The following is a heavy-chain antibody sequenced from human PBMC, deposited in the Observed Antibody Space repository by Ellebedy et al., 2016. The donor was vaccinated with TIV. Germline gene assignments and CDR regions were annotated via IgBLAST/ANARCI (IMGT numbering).Heavy chain of an antibody. J-gene: IGHJ4*02. V-gene: IGHV1-2*02. D-gene: IGHD3-22*01. Sequence: ASVKVSCXASGYTFTGYYMHWVRQAPGQGLEWMGWINPNSGGTNYAQKFQGRVTMTRDTSISTAYMELSRLRSDDTAVYYCARDEDSFYYDSSGYPSVWGQGTLVTVSS. CDR3: ARDEDSFYYDSSGYPSV. CDR2: INPNSGGT. CDR1: GYTFTGYY.